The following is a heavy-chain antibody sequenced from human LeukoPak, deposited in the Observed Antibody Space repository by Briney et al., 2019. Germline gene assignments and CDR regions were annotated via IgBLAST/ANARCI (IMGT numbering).Heavy chain of an antibody. V-gene: IGHV3-74*01. CDR2: INSDGSST. D-gene: IGHD3-16*01. CDR1: GFTFSSYW. J-gene: IGHJ4*02. Sequence: GGSLRLSCAASGFTFSSYWMHWVRQAPGKGLVWVSRINSDGSSTSYADSVKGRFTISRDNAKNTLYLQMNSLRAEDTALYYCAKDHTNHWGPFDYWGQGTLVTVSS. CDR3: AKDHTNHWGPFDY.